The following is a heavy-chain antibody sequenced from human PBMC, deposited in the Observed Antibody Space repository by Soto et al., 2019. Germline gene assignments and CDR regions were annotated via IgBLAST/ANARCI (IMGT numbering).Heavy chain of an antibody. V-gene: IGHV3-73*01. D-gene: IGHD1-1*01. CDR2: IRSKANNFAT. Sequence: EVQLVESGGDLVQPGGSLTLSCAVSGFNFSGSAMHWVRQASGKGLEWVGRIRSKANNFATAYVASVKGRFTISRDESRNTTYLHMSSLKTEDTALYYCTCRYRGNDNCLNYMDVWGKGTTVTVS. J-gene: IGHJ6*03. CDR1: GFNFSGSA. CDR3: TCRYRGNDNCLNYMDV.